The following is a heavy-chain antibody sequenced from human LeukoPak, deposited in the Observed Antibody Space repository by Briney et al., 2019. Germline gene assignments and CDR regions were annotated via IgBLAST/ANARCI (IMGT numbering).Heavy chain of an antibody. CDR1: GFSFSSYW. Sequence: PGGSLRLSCVASGFSFSSYWRAWVRQAPGKGLEWVANIKYDGSLKFYVDSVKGRFTISRDNAKNSLYLEMNSLRADDTAVYFCASSHDSSGNDWGQGTMVTVSS. J-gene: IGHJ4*02. CDR3: ASSHDSSGND. CDR2: IKYDGSLK. D-gene: IGHD3-22*01. V-gene: IGHV3-7*01.